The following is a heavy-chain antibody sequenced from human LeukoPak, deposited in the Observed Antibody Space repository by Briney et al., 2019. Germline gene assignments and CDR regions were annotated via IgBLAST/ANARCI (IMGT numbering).Heavy chain of an antibody. CDR3: AKDAGRILLYYFDY. V-gene: IGHV3-23*01. Sequence: GGSLRLSCAASGFTFSNAWMNWVRQAPGKGLEWVSAISGSGGSTYYADSVKGRFTISRDNSKNTLYLQMNSLRAEDTAVYYCAKDAGRILLYYFDYWGQGTLVTVSS. J-gene: IGHJ4*02. D-gene: IGHD2-15*01. CDR1: GFTFSNAW. CDR2: ISGSGGST.